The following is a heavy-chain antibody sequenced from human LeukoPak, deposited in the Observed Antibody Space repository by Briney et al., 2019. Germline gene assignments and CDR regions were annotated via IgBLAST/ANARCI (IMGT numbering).Heavy chain of an antibody. CDR1: GFTFSRYD. D-gene: IGHD4-17*01. J-gene: IGHJ6*02. Sequence: GGSLRLSCAASGFTFSRYDMNWVRQAPGKGLEWVSSISTSSYKYYADSVKGRFTISRDNAKNSLYLQMNSLRAEDTAVYYCATTGAPSHYYFYGMDVWGQGTTVTVSS. CDR2: ISTSSYK. CDR3: ATTGAPSHYYFYGMDV. V-gene: IGHV3-21*01.